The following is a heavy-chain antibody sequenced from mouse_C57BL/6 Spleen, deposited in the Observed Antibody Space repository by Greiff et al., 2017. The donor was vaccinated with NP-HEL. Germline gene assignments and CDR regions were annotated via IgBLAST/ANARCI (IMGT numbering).Heavy chain of an antibody. CDR1: GYTFTDYN. CDR3: ARREDYGSSPFAY. CDR2: INPNNGGT. Sequence: VQLQQSGPELVKPGASVKMSCKASGYTFTDYNMHWVKQSHGKSLEWIGYINPNNGGTSYNQKFKGKATLTVNKSSSTAYMELRSLTSEDSAVDDCARREDYGSSPFAYWGKGTLVTVSA. V-gene: IGHV1-22*01. J-gene: IGHJ3*01. D-gene: IGHD1-1*01.